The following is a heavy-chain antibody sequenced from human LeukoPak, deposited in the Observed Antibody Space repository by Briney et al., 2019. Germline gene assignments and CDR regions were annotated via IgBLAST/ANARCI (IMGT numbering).Heavy chain of an antibody. CDR2: IYTSGST. CDR3: ARASAVLPAANKTGYYYYMDA. J-gene: IGHJ6*03. V-gene: IGHV4-4*07. Sequence: SETLSLTCTVSGGSIISYYWSWIRQPAGKGLEWIGRIYTSGSTNYNPSLRSRVTMSVDTSKNQFSLKLSSVTAADTAVYYCARASAVLPAANKTGYYYYMDAWGKGTTITVSS. D-gene: IGHD2-2*01. CDR1: GGSIISYY.